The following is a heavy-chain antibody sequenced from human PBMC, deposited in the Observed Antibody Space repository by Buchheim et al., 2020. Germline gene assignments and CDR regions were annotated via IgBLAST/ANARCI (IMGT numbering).Heavy chain of an antibody. J-gene: IGHJ4*02. CDR3: ARDLVGYCSSTSCYGDVFDY. V-gene: IGHV3-30*16. CDR2: ISYEGINK. Sequence: QVQLVESGGGVVQPGRSLSLSCAASGFTFSSYAMHWVRQAPGKGLEWVAVISYEGINKYYADSVKGRFPISRDNSNNPLYLQMNSLRAEDTAVYYCARDLVGYCSSTSCYGDVFDYWGQGTL. CDR1: GFTFSSYA. D-gene: IGHD2-2*01.